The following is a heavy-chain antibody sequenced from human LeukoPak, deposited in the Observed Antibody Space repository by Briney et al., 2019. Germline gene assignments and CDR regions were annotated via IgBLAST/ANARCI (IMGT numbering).Heavy chain of an antibody. CDR1: GFSFDEYA. CDR3: AKTQDYYYYAMDV. J-gene: IGHJ6*02. V-gene: IGHV3-9*01. CDR2: ISWNGGST. Sequence: ALRLSCAASGFSFDEYAMHWVRQAPGKGLEWVSGISWNGGSTVYADSVKGRFTISRDNAKNSLYLQMNSLRAGDTALYHCAKTQDYYYYAMDVWGQGTTVTVSS.